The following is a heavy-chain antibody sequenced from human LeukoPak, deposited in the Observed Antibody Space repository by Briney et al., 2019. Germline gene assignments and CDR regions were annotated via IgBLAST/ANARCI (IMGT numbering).Heavy chain of an antibody. CDR3: ARDSAYCGGDCYLDY. CDR1: GCTFSSYS. J-gene: IGHJ4*02. Sequence: GGSLRLSCAASGCTFSSYSMNWVRQAPGKGLEWVSYISSSGSTIYYADSVKGRFTISRDNAKNSLYLQMNSLRAEDTAVYYCARDSAYCGGDCYLDYWGQGTLVTVSS. D-gene: IGHD2-21*01. V-gene: IGHV3-48*04. CDR2: ISSSGSTI.